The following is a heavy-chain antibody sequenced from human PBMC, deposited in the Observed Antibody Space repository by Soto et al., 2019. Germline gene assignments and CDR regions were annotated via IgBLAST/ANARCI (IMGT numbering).Heavy chain of an antibody. J-gene: IGHJ4*02. D-gene: IGHD4-4*01. CDR2: ISSRGGNT. CDR3: AILTWDDYITAGNYFDS. CDR1: GFTFSSYA. V-gene: IGHV3-23*01. Sequence: PGGSLRLSCAASGFTFSSYAMSWVRQAPGKGLEWVSGISSRGGNTYYADSVKGHFTISRDNSKNTLHLQMDTLKAEDTAVYYCAILTWDDYITAGNYFDSWGQGTLVTVSS.